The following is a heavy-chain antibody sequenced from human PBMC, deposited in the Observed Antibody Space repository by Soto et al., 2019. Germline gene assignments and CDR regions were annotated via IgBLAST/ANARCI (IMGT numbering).Heavy chain of an antibody. J-gene: IGHJ6*02. D-gene: IGHD2-8*01. CDR3: ARTSLRGHYYYYYGMDV. Sequence: GASVKVSCKASGYTFTSYGISWVRQAPGQGLEWMGWISAYNGNTNYAQKLQGRVTMTTDTSTSTAYMELRSLRSDDTAVYYCARTSLRGHYYYYYGMDVWGQGTTVTVS. V-gene: IGHV1-18*01. CDR1: GYTFTSYG. CDR2: ISAYNGNT.